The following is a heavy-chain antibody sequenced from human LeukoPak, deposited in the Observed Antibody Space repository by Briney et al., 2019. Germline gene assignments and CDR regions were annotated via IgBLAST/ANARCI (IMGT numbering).Heavy chain of an antibody. J-gene: IGHJ4*02. V-gene: IGHV4-39*01. Sequence: SETLSLTCSVSGGSISSSNYFWGWIRQPPGMGLEWIASIYYRGNTYYNPSLKSRVTIYIGTSKNQFSLKLSSVTAADTAVYYCARGRKQWLVRPPHFDYWGQGTLVTVSS. D-gene: IGHD6-19*01. CDR1: GGSISSSNYF. CDR2: IYYRGNT. CDR3: ARGRKQWLVRPPHFDY.